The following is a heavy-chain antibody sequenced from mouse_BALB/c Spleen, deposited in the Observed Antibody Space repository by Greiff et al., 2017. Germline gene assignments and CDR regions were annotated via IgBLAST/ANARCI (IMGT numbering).Heavy chain of an antibody. Sequence: ESGPGLVKPSQSLSLTCSVTGYSITSGYYWNWIRQFPGNKLEWMGYISYDGSNNYNPSLKNRISITRDTSKNQFFLKLNSVTTEDTATYYCARELRLDGNYDPFAYWGQGTLVTVSA. CDR3: ARELRLDGNYDPFAY. CDR1: GYSITSGYY. J-gene: IGHJ3*01. CDR2: ISYDGSN. D-gene: IGHD2-1*01. V-gene: IGHV3-6*02.